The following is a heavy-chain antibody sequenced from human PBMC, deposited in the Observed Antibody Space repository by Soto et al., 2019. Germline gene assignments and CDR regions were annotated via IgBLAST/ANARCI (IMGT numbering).Heavy chain of an antibody. CDR3: ARHPRDDYNYGGSGIFDY. J-gene: IGHJ4*02. CDR2: MEYSGSS. CDR1: GGSIRSRTFL. V-gene: IGHV4-39*01. Sequence: QLQLQESGPGLVKPSETLSLTCSVSGGSIRSRTFLWAWIRQPPGKGLEWIGDMEYSGSSYSSPSHKSRVNHSVYTSKNQLSLKLNAITAADTAVYYCARHPRDDYNYGGSGIFDYWGQGTLVTVSS. D-gene: IGHD4-4*01.